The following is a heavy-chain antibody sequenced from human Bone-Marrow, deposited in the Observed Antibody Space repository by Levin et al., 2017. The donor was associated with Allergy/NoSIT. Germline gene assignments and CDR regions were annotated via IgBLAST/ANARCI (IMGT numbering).Heavy chain of an antibody. D-gene: IGHD1-26*01. V-gene: IGHV3-48*04. CDR3: ARDMYSAWTMISFDY. CDR1: GFTFSSYS. CDR2: ISSTSSTI. Sequence: GESLKISCAASGFTFSSYSMNWVRQAPGKGLEWVSYISSTSSTIYYADSVKGRFAISRDNAKSSLYLQMNNLRAEDTAVYYCARDMYSAWTMISFDYWGQGTLVTVSS. J-gene: IGHJ4*02.